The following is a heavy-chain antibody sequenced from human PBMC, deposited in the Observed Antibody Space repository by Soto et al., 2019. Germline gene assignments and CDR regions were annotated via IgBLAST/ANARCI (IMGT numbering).Heavy chain of an antibody. Sequence: GASVKVSCKASGYSFTSYAIYWVRQAPGQRLEWMGWLNACNGNKKYSQKLQGRVTSTGETSASKAHMELSSLRSEDTAVYFCARGVENILVVLDVFAYYGMDXWGQGTTVTVS. CDR1: GYSFTSYA. J-gene: IGHJ6*02. D-gene: IGHD2-2*01. CDR2: LNACNGNK. V-gene: IGHV1-3*01. CDR3: ARGVENILVVLDVFAYYGMDX.